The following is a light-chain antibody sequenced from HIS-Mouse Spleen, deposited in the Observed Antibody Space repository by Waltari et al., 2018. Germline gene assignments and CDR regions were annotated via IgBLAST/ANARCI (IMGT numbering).Light chain of an antibody. J-gene: IGKJ1*01. Sequence: DIQLTQPPSFLSASVGDRVTITCRASQGISSYLAWYHQKPGKAPKLLIYAASTLQSGVPSRFSGSGSGTEFTLTISSLQPEDFATYYCQQLNSYPPTFGQGTKVEIK. CDR2: AAS. CDR1: QGISSY. V-gene: IGKV1-9*01. CDR3: QQLNSYPPT.